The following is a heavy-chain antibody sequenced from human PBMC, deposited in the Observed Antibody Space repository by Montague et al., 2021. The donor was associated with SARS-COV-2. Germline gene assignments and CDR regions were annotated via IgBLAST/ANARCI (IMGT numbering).Heavy chain of an antibody. J-gene: IGHJ4*02. CDR2: ISWNSGSL. CDR3: AKGPRHDVASGLDH. CDR1: GFPFDEHA. Sequence: SLRLSCAASGFPFDEHAMFWVRQAPGKGLEWVSGISWNSGSLGYADSLKGRFTVSRDNAKNSLYLQMNSLRPDDTALYYCAKGPRHDVASGLDHWGQGTLVTVS. V-gene: IGHV3-9*01. D-gene: IGHD6-13*01.